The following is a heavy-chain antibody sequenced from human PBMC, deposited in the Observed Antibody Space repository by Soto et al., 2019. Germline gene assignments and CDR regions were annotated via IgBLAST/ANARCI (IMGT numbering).Heavy chain of an antibody. CDR3: ARDRADFYDSSTAFGAI. J-gene: IGHJ4*02. V-gene: IGHV1-18*04. CDR2: ISAYNGNT. Sequence: QVQLVQSGSDVKRAGASVRVSCKASGYTFVSYGLSWVRQAPGQGLEGMGWISAYNGNTGYAEQFQDRVTLTTDTSTSTAYLELRSLRFDDTAIYYCARDRADFYDSSTAFGAIWGPGTLVTVSP. D-gene: IGHD2-21*02. CDR1: GYTFVSYG.